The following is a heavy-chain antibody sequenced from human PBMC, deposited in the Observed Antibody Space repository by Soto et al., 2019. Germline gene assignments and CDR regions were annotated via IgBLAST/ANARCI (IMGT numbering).Heavy chain of an antibody. J-gene: IGHJ4*02. V-gene: IGHV4-34*01. CDR2: INHSGST. Sequence: SETLSLTCAVFGGSFSGYYLSWIRQPPGKGLEWIGEINHSGSTNYNPSLKSRVTISVDTSKNQFSLKLSSVTAADTAVYYCAVATTPKEFDYWGQGTLVTVSS. CDR1: GGSFSGYY. D-gene: IGHD1-1*01. CDR3: AVATTPKEFDY.